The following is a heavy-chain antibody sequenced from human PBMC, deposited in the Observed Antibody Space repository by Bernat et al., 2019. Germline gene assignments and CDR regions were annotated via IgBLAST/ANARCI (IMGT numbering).Heavy chain of an antibody. CDR1: GYTLTELS. J-gene: IGHJ3*02. CDR3: AVGAPREITIFGVVHRRVDAFDI. Sequence: QVQLVQSGAEVKKPGASVKVSCKVSGYTLTELSMHWVRQAPGKGLEWMGGFDPEDGETIYAQKFQGRVTMTEDISTDTAYMELSSLRSEDTAVYYCAVGAPREITIFGVVHRRVDAFDIWGQGTMVTVSS. D-gene: IGHD3-3*01. V-gene: IGHV1-24*01. CDR2: FDPEDGET.